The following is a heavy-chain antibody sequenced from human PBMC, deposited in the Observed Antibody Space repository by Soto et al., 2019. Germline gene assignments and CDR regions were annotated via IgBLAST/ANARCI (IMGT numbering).Heavy chain of an antibody. J-gene: IGHJ4*02. D-gene: IGHD2-21*01. CDR3: GKGIPPEQ. CDR2: ISWNSEDT. V-gene: IGHV3-9*01. CDR1: GFNFEDYG. Sequence: EVQLVESGGGLVQPGRSLRLSCRDSGFNFEDYGMHWVRQAPGKGLEWVSSISWNSEDTGYADSVRGRFTTSRDNAKNSLYLEMNSLRPEDTALYFCGKGIPPEQWGPGTQVTVSS.